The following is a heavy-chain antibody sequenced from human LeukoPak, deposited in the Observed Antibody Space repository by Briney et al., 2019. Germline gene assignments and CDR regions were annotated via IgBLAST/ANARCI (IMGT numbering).Heavy chain of an antibody. CDR2: IDPSGADT. V-gene: IGHV1-46*01. CDR1: GDTFTNYY. CDR3: ARGYGEMATIRGNWFDP. D-gene: IGHD5-24*01. Sequence: ASVKVSCKASGDTFTNYYIHWVRQATGQGLEWMGVIDPSGADTSYAQKFQGRVTMTRDTSTRTVYMELSSLRSEDTAVFYCARGYGEMATIRGNWFDPWGQGTLVTVSS. J-gene: IGHJ5*02.